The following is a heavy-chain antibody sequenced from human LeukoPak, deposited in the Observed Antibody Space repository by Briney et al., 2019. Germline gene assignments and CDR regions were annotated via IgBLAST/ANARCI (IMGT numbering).Heavy chain of an antibody. CDR1: GGSFSRYY. J-gene: IGHJ4*03. D-gene: IGHD1-26*01. V-gene: IGHV4-34*01. CDR3: ARGATVSETGYFDL. CDR2: IDHRGDT. Sequence: PSETLSLTCAVYGGSFSRYYWSWIRQSPGKGLEWIAEIDHRGDTNYNPSVKSRVTISVDTSKNQFSLKVRSLSAADTAVYYCARGATVSETGYFDLWGPGTPVTVSS.